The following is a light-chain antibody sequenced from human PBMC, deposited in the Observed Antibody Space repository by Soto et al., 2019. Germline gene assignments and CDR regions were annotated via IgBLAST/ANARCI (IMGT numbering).Light chain of an antibody. CDR2: AAS. CDR1: QDIRYG. Sequence: AIQMTQSPSSLSASAGDRVTITCRASQDIRYGLSWYQQKPGKAPKLLIYAASSLQRGVPSRFTGSGSGTDFTLTISSLQPEDFATYSCLQNSNYSWTLGQGTKVDIK. CDR3: LQNSNYSWT. J-gene: IGKJ1*01. V-gene: IGKV1-6*01.